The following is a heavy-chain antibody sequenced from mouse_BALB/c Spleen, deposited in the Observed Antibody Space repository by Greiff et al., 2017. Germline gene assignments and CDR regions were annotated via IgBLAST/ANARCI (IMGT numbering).Heavy chain of an antibody. Sequence: VQLQQSGAELVKPGASVKLSCTASGFNIKDTYMHWVKQRPEQGLEWIGWIDPENGDTEYAPKFQGKATMTADTSSNTAYLQLSSLTSEDTAVYYCAYGHWYFDVWGAGTTVTVSS. J-gene: IGHJ1*01. D-gene: IGHD1-1*02. V-gene: IGHV14-4*02. CDR2: IDPENGDT. CDR1: GFNIKDTY. CDR3: AYGHWYFDV.